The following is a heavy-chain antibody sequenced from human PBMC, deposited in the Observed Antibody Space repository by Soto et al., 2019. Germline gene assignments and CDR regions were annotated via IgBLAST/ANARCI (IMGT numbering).Heavy chain of an antibody. D-gene: IGHD3-3*01. CDR3: AKDLGRYDFWSGYLYY. CDR1: GFTFSSYA. Sequence: GGSLRLSCAASGFTFSSYAMSWVRQAPGKGLEWVSAISGSGGSTYYADSVKGRFTISRDNSKNTLYLQMNSLRAEDTAVYYCAKDLGRYDFWSGYLYYWGQGTLVTVSS. V-gene: IGHV3-23*01. CDR2: ISGSGGST. J-gene: IGHJ4*02.